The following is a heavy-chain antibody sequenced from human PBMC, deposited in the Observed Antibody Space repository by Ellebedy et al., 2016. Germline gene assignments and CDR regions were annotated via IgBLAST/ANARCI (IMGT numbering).Heavy chain of an antibody. Sequence: SETLSLXCTVSGGSASSGRYYWSSIRQPPGKGLEWIGYIYYSGSTNYNPSLKSRVTISVDTSKNQFSLKLSSVTAADTAVYYCARGRRFLEWLATLVASSDYWGQGTLVTVSS. J-gene: IGHJ4*02. CDR2: IYYSGST. D-gene: IGHD3-3*01. V-gene: IGHV4-61*01. CDR3: ARGRRFLEWLATLVASSDY. CDR1: GGSASSGRYY.